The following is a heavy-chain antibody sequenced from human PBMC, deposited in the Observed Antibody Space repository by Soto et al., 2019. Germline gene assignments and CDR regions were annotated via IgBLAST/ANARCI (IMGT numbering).Heavy chain of an antibody. Sequence: SETLSLTCAVYGGSFSGYYWSWIRQPPGKGLEWIGEINHNGSTNYNPSLKSRVTIPVDTSKNQFSLKLSSVTAADTAVYYCARGRGYSYGYPYWGQGTLVTVSS. J-gene: IGHJ4*02. CDR3: ARGRGYSYGYPY. D-gene: IGHD5-18*01. CDR2: INHNGST. CDR1: GGSFSGYY. V-gene: IGHV4-34*01.